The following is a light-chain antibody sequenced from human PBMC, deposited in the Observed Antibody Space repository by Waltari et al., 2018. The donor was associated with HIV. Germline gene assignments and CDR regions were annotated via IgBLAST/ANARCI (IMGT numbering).Light chain of an antibody. J-gene: IGLJ1*01. CDR2: DVS. V-gene: IGLV2-14*03. CDR1: SSDVGGYNY. Sequence: QSALTQPASVSGSPGQSITISCTGTSSDVGGYNYVSWYQQHPGKVPKLRIYDVSNRPSGVPNPSSGSMCGNASSLTISGLQAEGEAEYCCSSYTSSSTNVLGTGTKVTVL. CDR3: SSYTSSSTNV.